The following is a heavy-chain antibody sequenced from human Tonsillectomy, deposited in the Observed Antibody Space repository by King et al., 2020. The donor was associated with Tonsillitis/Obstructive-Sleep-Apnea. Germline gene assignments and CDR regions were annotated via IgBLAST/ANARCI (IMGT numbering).Heavy chain of an antibody. CDR1: GASISSTGFY. Sequence: QLQESGPGLVRPSETLSLTCTVSGASISSTGFYWGWVRQPPGKGLEWIATIFYTGTTYYNASLKSRVTISIDTSKSQFSLKLGSVTAADTAVYYCARLLSTGSFYGFDCWGQGTLVTVSS. D-gene: IGHD1-26*01. CDR3: ARLLSTGSFYGFDC. V-gene: IGHV4-39*01. J-gene: IGHJ4*02. CDR2: IFYTGTT.